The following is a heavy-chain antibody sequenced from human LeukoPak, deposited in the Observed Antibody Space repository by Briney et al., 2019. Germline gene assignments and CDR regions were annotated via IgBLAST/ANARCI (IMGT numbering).Heavy chain of an antibody. Sequence: ASVKVSCKASGYIFIGYYWHWVRQAPGQGLEWMGWINPNSGGTNYAQKFQGRVTMTRDTSISTAYMELSRLRSDDTAVYYCAAVDTAMDAYYFDYWGQGTLVTVSS. V-gene: IGHV1-2*02. CDR3: AAVDTAMDAYYFDY. J-gene: IGHJ4*02. D-gene: IGHD5-18*01. CDR1: GYIFIGYY. CDR2: INPNSGGT.